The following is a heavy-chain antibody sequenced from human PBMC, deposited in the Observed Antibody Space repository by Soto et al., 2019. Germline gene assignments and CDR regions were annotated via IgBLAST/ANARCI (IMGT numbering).Heavy chain of an antibody. Sequence: LRLSCAASGFTFSSYAMSWVRQAPGKGLEWVSAISGSGGSTYYADSVKGRFTISRDNSKNTLYLQMNSLRAEDTAVYYCAKCSHIVVVPAATLFDSWGQGNLVTVAS. CDR1: GFTFSSYA. V-gene: IGHV3-23*01. D-gene: IGHD2-2*01. J-gene: IGHJ5*01. CDR3: AKCSHIVVVPAATLFDS. CDR2: ISGSGGST.